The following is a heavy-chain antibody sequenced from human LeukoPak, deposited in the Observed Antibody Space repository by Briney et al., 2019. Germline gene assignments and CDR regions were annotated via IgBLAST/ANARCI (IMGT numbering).Heavy chain of an antibody. CDR3: AAGRYYYGSGSYYAAPFDP. D-gene: IGHD3-10*01. V-gene: IGHV1-69*04. CDR1: GGTFSSYA. Sequence: GSSVKVSCKASGGTFSSYAISWVRQAPGQGLEWMGRIIPILGIANYAQKFQGRVTITADKSTSTAYMELSSLRSEDTAVYYCAAGRYYYGSGSYYAAPFDPWGQGTLVTVSS. CDR2: IIPILGIA. J-gene: IGHJ5*02.